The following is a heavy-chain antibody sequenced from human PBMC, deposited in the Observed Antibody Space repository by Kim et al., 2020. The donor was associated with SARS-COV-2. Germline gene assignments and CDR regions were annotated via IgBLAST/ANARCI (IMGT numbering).Heavy chain of an antibody. Sequence: SGPTLVNPTQTLTLTCTFSGFSLSTSGVGVGWIRQPPGKALEWLALIYWDDDKRYSPSLKSRLTITKDTSKNQVVLTMTNMDPVDTATYYCARTKASGDDHYYFDYWGQGTLVTVSS. V-gene: IGHV2-5*02. J-gene: IGHJ4*02. CDR1: GFSLSTSGVG. D-gene: IGHD4-17*01. CDR2: IYWDDDK. CDR3: ARTKASGDDHYYFDY.